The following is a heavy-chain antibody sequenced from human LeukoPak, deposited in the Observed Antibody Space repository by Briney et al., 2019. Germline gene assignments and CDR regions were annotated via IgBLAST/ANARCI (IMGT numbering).Heavy chain of an antibody. CDR3: ARVEQVSLRDYYYGMDV. J-gene: IGHJ6*02. D-gene: IGHD1/OR15-1a*01. CDR1: GYTFTGYY. V-gene: IGHV1-2*02. Sequence: ASVKVSCKVSGYTFTGYYMHWVRQAPGQGLEWMGWINPNSGGTYYAKKFEGRVTMTRDKSISTAYMELRRLRSDDTAVYYCARVEQVSLRDYYYGMDVWGQGTTVTVSS. CDR2: INPNSGGT.